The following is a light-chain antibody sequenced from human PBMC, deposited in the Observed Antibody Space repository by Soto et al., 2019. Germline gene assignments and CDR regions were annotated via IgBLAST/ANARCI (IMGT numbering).Light chain of an antibody. Sequence: DIELTQSPATLSLSAGERATLSCRASQTVSNYLAWYQQKPGQSPRLLIYDIYNRATGIPARFSGSGSGTDITLTISSLEPEDSAVYYCHQRNSWPRSTFGQGTRLEIK. J-gene: IGKJ2*02. V-gene: IGKV3-11*01. CDR3: HQRNSWPRST. CDR1: QTVSNY. CDR2: DIY.